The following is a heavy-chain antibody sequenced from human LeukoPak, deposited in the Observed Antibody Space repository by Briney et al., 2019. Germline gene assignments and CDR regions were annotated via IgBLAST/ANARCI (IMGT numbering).Heavy chain of an antibody. CDR1: GGSFSGYY. J-gene: IGHJ4*02. D-gene: IGHD3-22*01. V-gene: IGHV4-34*01. Sequence: SETLSLTCAVYGGSFSGYYWIWIRQPPGKGLEWIGEINHSGSTNYNPSLKSRVTISVDTSKNQFSLKLSSVTAADTAVYYCARRITMIVVVRGYFDYWGQGTLVTVSS. CDR2: INHSGST. CDR3: ARRITMIVVVRGYFDY.